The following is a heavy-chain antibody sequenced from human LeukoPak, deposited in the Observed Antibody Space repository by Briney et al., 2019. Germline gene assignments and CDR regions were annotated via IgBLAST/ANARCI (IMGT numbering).Heavy chain of an antibody. CDR1: GGSISSHY. CDR3: ARIIRGVPAATEPFYYYYMDV. D-gene: IGHD2-2*01. Sequence: SETLSLTCTVSGGSISSHYWSWIRQPPGKGLEWIGYIYYSGSTNYNPSLKSRVTISVDTSKNQFSLKLSSVTAADTAVYYCARIIRGVPAATEPFYYYYMDVWGKGTTVTVSS. CDR2: IYYSGST. V-gene: IGHV4-59*11. J-gene: IGHJ6*03.